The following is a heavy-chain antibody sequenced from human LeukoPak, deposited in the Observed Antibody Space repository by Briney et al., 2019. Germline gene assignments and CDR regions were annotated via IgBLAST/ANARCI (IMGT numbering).Heavy chain of an antibody. J-gene: IGHJ4*02. CDR1: GYSFTSNW. CDR3: ARQGRGSYRRDFDY. CDR2: IDPSDSHI. V-gene: IGHV5-10-1*01. D-gene: IGHD1-26*01. Sequence: GESLRISCNGSGYSFTSNWISWVRQMPGKGLEWMGRIDPSDSHINYSPSFQGHVTVSVDKSISTAYLQWSSLRASDTAMYYCARQGRGSYRRDFDYWGQGTLVTVSS.